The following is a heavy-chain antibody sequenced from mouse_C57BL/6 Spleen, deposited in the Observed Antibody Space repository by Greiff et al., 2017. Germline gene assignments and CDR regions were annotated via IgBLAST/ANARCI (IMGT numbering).Heavy chain of an antibody. CDR3: ARENSNYLDYALGD. J-gene: IGHJ4*01. V-gene: IGHV5-4*01. D-gene: IGHD2-5*01. CDR2: ISDGGSYT. Sequence: EVHLVESGGGLVKPGGSLKLSCAASGFTFSSYAMSWVRQTPEKRLEWVATISDGGSYTYYPDNVKGRFTISRDNAKNNLYLQMYPLKSEDTAMYFCARENSNYLDYALGDWGQGTSVTVSS. CDR1: GFTFSSYA.